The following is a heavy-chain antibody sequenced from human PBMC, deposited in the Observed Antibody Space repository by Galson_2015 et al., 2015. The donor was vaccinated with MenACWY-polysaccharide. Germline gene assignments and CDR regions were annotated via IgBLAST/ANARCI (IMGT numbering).Heavy chain of an antibody. D-gene: IGHD1-26*01. CDR1: GFTFSSYA. V-gene: IGHV3-23*01. CDR2: ISNSGGST. CDR3: AKDMGGGIYWGNTKIVY. Sequence: SLRLSCAASGFTFSSYAMNWVRQAPGKGLEWVSAISNSGGSTYYADSVKGRFTISRDNSKNTLFLQMNSLRAEDTAVYYCAKDMGGGIYWGNTKIVYWCQGTLVAVSS. J-gene: IGHJ4*02.